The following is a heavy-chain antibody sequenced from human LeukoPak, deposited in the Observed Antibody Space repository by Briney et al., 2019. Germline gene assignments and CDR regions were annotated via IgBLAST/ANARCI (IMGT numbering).Heavy chain of an antibody. CDR1: GGSMSSSSYY. D-gene: IGHD4-17*01. CDR3: ARLPTVTFFDY. V-gene: IGHV4-39*01. Sequence: SETLSLTCTVSGGSMSSSSYYWGWIRQPPGKGLEWIGSIYYSGSTYYNPSLKSRVTISVDTSKNQFSLKLSSVTAADTAVYYCARLPTVTFFDYWGQGTLVTVSS. J-gene: IGHJ4*02. CDR2: IYYSGST.